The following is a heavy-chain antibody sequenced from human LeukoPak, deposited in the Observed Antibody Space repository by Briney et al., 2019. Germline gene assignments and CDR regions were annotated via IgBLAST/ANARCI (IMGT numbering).Heavy chain of an antibody. CDR2: IYSSGST. CDR1: GGSIISISYY. CDR3: ARKEGGQLVNTRRWFDP. V-gene: IGHV4-39*07. Sequence: PSETLSLTCTVSGGSIISISYYWGWIRQPPGKGLEWIGSIYSSGSTYNNPSLKSRVTISVDTSKNQFSLNLRSVTAADTAVYYCARKEGGQLVNTRRWFDPWGQGTLVTVSS. J-gene: IGHJ5*02. D-gene: IGHD6-13*01.